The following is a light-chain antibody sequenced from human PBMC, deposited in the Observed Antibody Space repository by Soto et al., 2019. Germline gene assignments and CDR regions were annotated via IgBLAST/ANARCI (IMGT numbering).Light chain of an antibody. Sequence: EIVMTQSPSTLSVSPGERATLSCRASQSVSSNLAWYQQKTGQAPRILIYGASTRATGIPARFSGSGSGTEFTLTISSLTSEDFAVYYCQQRCTFGQGTKVEIK. V-gene: IGKV3-15*01. CDR1: QSVSSN. CDR2: GAS. CDR3: QQRCT. J-gene: IGKJ1*01.